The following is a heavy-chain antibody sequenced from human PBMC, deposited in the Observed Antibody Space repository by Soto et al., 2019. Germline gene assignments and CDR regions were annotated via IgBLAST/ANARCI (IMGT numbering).Heavy chain of an antibody. CDR3: AILPPDYGGTSWFDP. CDR2: ISAYNGNT. CDR1: GYTFTSYG. V-gene: IGHV1-18*01. Sequence: ASVKVSCKASGYTFTSYGISWVRQAPGQGLEWMGWISAYNGNTNYAQKLQGRVTMTTDTSTSTAYMELRSLRSDDTAVYYCAILPPDYGGTSWFDPWGQGTLVTVSS. J-gene: IGHJ5*02. D-gene: IGHD4-17*01.